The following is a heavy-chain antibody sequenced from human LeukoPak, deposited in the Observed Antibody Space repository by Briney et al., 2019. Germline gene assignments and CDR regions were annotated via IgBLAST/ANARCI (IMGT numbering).Heavy chain of an antibody. CDR3: ARAPITMMEGWWGFDP. D-gene: IGHD3-22*01. CDR2: MNPNSGNT. Sequence: ASVKVSCKASGYTFTSYDINWVRQATGQGLEWMGWMNPNSGNTGYAQKFHGRVTITRNTSISTAYMELSSLRSEDTAVYYCARAPITMMEGWWGFDPWGQGTLVTVSS. J-gene: IGHJ5*02. V-gene: IGHV1-8*03. CDR1: GYTFTSYD.